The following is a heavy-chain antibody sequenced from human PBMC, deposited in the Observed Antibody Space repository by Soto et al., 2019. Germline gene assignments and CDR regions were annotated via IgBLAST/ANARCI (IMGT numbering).Heavy chain of an antibody. CDR2: IIPIFGTA. CDR3: ARDQLGCSSNSCSDFAGMDV. V-gene: IGHV1-69*13. Sequence: SVKVSCKASGGTFSSYAISWVRQAPGQGLEWMGGIIPIFGTANYAQKFQGRVTITADESTSTAYMELSSLRSEDTAVYYCARDQLGCSSNSCSDFAGMDVWGQGTTVTVSS. CDR1: GGTFSSYA. J-gene: IGHJ6*02. D-gene: IGHD2-2*01.